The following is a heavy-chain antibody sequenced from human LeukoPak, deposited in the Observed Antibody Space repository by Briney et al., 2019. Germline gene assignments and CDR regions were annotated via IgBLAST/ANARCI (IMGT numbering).Heavy chain of an antibody. D-gene: IGHD2-15*01. CDR2: IRSKAYGGTT. J-gene: IGHJ4*02. Sequence: PGGSLRLSCTASGFTFGDYAMSWFRQAPGKGLAWVGFIRSKAYGGTTEYAASVKGRFTISRDDSKSIAYLQMNSLKTEDTAVYYCTRRGDIVVVVAATLDYWGQGTLVTVSS. CDR1: GFTFGDYA. CDR3: TRRGDIVVVVAATLDY. V-gene: IGHV3-49*03.